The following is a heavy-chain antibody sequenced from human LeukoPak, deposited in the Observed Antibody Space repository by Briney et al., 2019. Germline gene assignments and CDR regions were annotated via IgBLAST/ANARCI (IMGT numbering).Heavy chain of an antibody. CDR2: IYHSGTS. Sequence: SETLSLTCTVSGDSIGTNTYYWTWIRQPPGKGLEWIASIYHSGTSYYNPSLKSRVTISVDRSKNQFSLKLSSVSAAGTAVYYCARQKRLYCSSTSCYSFDYWGQGTLVTVSS. CDR1: GDSIGTNTYY. D-gene: IGHD2-2*01. V-gene: IGHV4-39*01. CDR3: ARQKRLYCSSTSCYSFDY. J-gene: IGHJ4*02.